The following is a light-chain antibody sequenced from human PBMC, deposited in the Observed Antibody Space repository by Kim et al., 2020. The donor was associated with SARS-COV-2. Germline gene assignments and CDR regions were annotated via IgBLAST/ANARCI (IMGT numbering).Light chain of an antibody. CDR3: SSRNTDSDHVL. CDR1: SLTTFF. CDR2: GKN. Sequence: SSELTQDPVVSVALGQTVSITCQGDSLTTFFANWYQQKPGQAPLLVFYGKNKRPSGIPARFSGSCSGNTSSLTITGTQAEDEADYYCSSRNTDSDHVLFGGGTQLTVL. J-gene: IGLJ2*01. V-gene: IGLV3-19*01.